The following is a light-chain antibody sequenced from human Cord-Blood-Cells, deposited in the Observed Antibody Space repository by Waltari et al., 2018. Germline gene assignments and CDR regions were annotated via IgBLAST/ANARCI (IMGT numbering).Light chain of an antibody. Sequence: DIVMTQSPDSLAVSLGERATINCQSSQSVLYSSNNKNYLAWAQQKPGQPPKLLIYWASTRESGVPDRFSGSGSGTDFTLTISSLQAEDVAVYYCQQYYSTPYTFGQGTKLEIK. CDR1: QSVLYSSNNKNY. V-gene: IGKV4-1*01. CDR2: WAS. J-gene: IGKJ2*01. CDR3: QQYYSTPYT.